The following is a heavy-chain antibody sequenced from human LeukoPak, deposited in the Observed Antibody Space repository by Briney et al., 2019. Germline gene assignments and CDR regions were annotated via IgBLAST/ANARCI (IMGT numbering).Heavy chain of an antibody. D-gene: IGHD5-18*01. V-gene: IGHV3-23*01. Sequence: GGSLRLSCAASGFTFSSYAMSLVRQAPGKGLEWVSAISGSGGSTYYADSVKGRFTISRDNSKNTLYLQMNSLRAEDTAVYYCAKGGLQLWLRLYFDYWGQGTLVTVSS. J-gene: IGHJ4*02. CDR3: AKGGLQLWLRLYFDY. CDR2: ISGSGGST. CDR1: GFTFSSYA.